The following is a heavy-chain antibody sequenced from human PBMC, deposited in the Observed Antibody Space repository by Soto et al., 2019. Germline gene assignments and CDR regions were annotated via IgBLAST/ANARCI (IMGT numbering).Heavy chain of an antibody. CDR3: AKRTYGPELQSDWFDP. J-gene: IGHJ5*02. Sequence: QLQLQESGPGLVKPSETLSLTCTVSGGSLSSKSYYWSWIRQPPGKGLEWIGYIYYTGSAYYNPSLKSRVTIAIDTSKNQFSLKLSSGTAADTAVYYCAKRTYGPELQSDWFDPWGQGTLVTVSS. D-gene: IGHD1-26*01. CDR2: IYYTGSA. CDR1: GGSLSSKSYY. V-gene: IGHV4-39*01.